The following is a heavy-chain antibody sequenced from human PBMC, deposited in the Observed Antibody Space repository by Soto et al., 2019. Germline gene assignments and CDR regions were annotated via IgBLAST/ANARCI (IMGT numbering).Heavy chain of an antibody. V-gene: IGHV3-30*18. Sequence: QVLLVESGGGVVQPGRSLRLSCAASGFTFSSYDMHWVRQAPGKGLEWVAVISYDGSNKYYADSVKGRFTISRDNSKNTLYLQMNSLRAEDTAVYYCAKAFYDTSGLDYWGQGTLVTVSS. CDR2: ISYDGSNK. J-gene: IGHJ4*02. D-gene: IGHD3-22*01. CDR3: AKAFYDTSGLDY. CDR1: GFTFSSYD.